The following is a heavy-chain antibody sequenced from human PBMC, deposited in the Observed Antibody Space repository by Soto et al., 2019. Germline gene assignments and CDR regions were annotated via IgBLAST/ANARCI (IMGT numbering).Heavy chain of an antibody. CDR2: IYSGGST. J-gene: IGHJ5*02. D-gene: IGHD3-22*01. V-gene: IGHV3-53*01. Sequence: PGGSLRLSCAASGFTVRTNYMSWVRQAPGKGLEWVSLIYSGGSTYYADSVKGRFTISRDNSKNTLYLQMNSLRAEDTAVYYCASDLYDSRGSGTWGQGTLVTVSS. CDR1: GFTVRTNY. CDR3: ASDLYDSRGSGT.